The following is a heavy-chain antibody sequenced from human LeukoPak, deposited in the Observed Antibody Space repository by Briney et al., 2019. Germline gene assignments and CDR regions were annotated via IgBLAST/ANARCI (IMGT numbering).Heavy chain of an antibody. D-gene: IGHD1-26*01. CDR1: GSTFSSYA. CDR3: ARAFGAENFDY. CDR2: ISSNGGST. Sequence: PGGSLRLSCAASGSTFSSYAMHWVRQAPGKGLEYVSAISSNGGSTFYADSVKGRFTISRDNSKNTLYLQMGSLRSEDMAVYYCARAFGAENFDYWGQGTLVTVSS. J-gene: IGHJ4*02. V-gene: IGHV3-64*02.